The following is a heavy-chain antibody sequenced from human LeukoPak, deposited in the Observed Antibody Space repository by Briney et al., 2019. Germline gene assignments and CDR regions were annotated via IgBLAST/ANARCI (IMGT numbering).Heavy chain of an antibody. CDR3: ARNYGSGGYYHVPVDY. CDR2: ISSNGGST. J-gene: IGHJ4*02. V-gene: IGHV3-64*01. CDR1: GFTFSSYA. Sequence: GGSLRLSCAASGFTFSSYAMHWVRQAPGKGLEYVSAISSNGGSTYYANSVKGRFTISRDNSKNTLYLQMGSLRAEDMAVYYCARNYGSGGYYHVPVDYWGQGTLVTVSS. D-gene: IGHD3-10*01.